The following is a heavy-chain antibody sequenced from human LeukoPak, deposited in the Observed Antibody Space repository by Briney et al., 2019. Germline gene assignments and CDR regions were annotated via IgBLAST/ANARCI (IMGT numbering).Heavy chain of an antibody. Sequence: PSQTLSLTCTVSGGSISSCSYYWSWIRQPPWKGLEWIGRIYTSGSTNYNPSLKSRVTISVDTSKNQFSLKLSSVTAADTAVYYCARDHRCSGGSCYYVGDYWGQGTLVTVSS. D-gene: IGHD2-15*01. CDR1: GGSISSCSYY. CDR2: IYTSGST. J-gene: IGHJ4*02. V-gene: IGHV4-61*02. CDR3: ARDHRCSGGSCYYVGDY.